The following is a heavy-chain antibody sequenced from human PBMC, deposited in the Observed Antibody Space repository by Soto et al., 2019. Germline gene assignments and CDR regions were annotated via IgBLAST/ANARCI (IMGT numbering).Heavy chain of an antibody. V-gene: IGHV4-4*07. CDR3: AREGSYSAYNFAHGIQLWSFDF. CDR2: IFSSGST. D-gene: IGHD5-12*01. Sequence: SETLSLTCTVSDGSINTFYWSWVRQPAGKGLEWIGRIFSSGSTSFNPSLESRVAMSVDTSKNHFSLNLSSVTAADMAVYYCAREGSYSAYNFAHGIQLWSFDFWGQGALVTVSS. CDR1: DGSINTFY. J-gene: IGHJ4*02.